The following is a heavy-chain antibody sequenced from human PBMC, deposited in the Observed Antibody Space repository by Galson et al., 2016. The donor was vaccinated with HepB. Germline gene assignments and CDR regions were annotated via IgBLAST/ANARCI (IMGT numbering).Heavy chain of an antibody. J-gene: IGHJ4*02. CDR1: GFTFSNYA. Sequence: SLRLSCAASGFTFSNYAMSWVRQAPGKGLEWVSAISGSGGSTYYADSVQGRFTISRDNSKNTLFLRRNSVGVEDTAVFFCSKSGFFGELDKWGQGTGVVASS. V-gene: IGHV3-23*01. CDR3: SKSGFFGELDK. CDR2: ISGSGGST. D-gene: IGHD3-10*01.